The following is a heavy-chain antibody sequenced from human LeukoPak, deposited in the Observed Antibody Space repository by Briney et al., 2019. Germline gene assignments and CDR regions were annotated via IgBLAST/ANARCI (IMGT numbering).Heavy chain of an antibody. D-gene: IGHD3-9*01. CDR3: ARARADYDILTATPYYFDY. Sequence: GGSLRLSCAASGFTFSNYGMHWVRQAPGKGLEWVSYISSSSSVIYYADSVRGRFTISRDNAKNSLYLQMNSLRAEDTAVYYCARARADYDILTATPYYFDYWGQGTLVTVSS. J-gene: IGHJ4*02. CDR2: ISSSSSVI. CDR1: GFTFSNYG. V-gene: IGHV3-48*01.